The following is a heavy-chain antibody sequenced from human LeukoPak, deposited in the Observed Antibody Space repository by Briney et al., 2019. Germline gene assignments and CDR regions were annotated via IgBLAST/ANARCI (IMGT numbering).Heavy chain of an antibody. CDR2: ISYDGSNK. J-gene: IGHJ4*02. CDR1: GFTFSSYA. CDR3: ARDWFKGYYGSGSYSPFDY. D-gene: IGHD3-10*01. V-gene: IGHV3-30-3*01. Sequence: PGGSLRLSCAASGFTFSSYAMHWVRQAPGKGLEWVAVISYDGSNKYYADSVKGRFTISRDNSKNTLYLQMNSLRAEDTAVYYCARDWFKGYYGSGSYSPFDYWGQGTLVTVSS.